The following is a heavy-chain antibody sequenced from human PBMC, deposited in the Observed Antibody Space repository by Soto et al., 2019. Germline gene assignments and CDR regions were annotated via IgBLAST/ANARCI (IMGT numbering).Heavy chain of an antibody. CDR2: ISPYNGNT. CDR3: AVRYCLIDVCLTPGVFDTDV. V-gene: IGHV1-18*01. D-gene: IGHD2-8*01. CDR1: GYTFTRFG. Sequence: QVQLAQSGTEVKKTGASEKVSCKASGYTFTRFGINWVRQAPGQGLEWMGWISPYNGNTNYAQKFQDRVTMTTDTSTSTAYMELRSLRSDDTAVYYCAVRYCLIDVCLTPGVFDTDVSGKGTTVVVSS. J-gene: IGHJ6*03.